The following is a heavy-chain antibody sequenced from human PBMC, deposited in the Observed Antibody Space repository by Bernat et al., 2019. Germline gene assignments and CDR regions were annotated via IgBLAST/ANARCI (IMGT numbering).Heavy chain of an antibody. Sequence: EEQLVESGGGFVQPGGSLRLSCATSGFTFGDYWMSWVRQAPGKGLEFVANIREIGSETFYVDSVKCRFTISRDNAVSSMYLQLNGLRAEDTAVYYCGSWITFDYWGQGALVTVSS. D-gene: IGHD2-15*01. J-gene: IGHJ4*02. V-gene: IGHV3-7*03. CDR2: IREIGSET. CDR1: GFTFGDYW. CDR3: GSWITFDY.